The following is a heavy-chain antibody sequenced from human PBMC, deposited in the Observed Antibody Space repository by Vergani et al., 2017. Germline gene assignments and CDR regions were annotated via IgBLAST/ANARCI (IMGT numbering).Heavy chain of an antibody. V-gene: IGHV4-39*01. CDR1: GGSISSSSYY. D-gene: IGHD1-26*01. CDR2: IYYSGST. J-gene: IGHJ4*02. Sequence: QLQLQESGPGLVKPSETLSLTCTVSGGSISSSSYYWGWIRQPPGKGLEWIGSIYYSGSTYYNPSLKSRVTISVDTSKNQFSLKLSSVTAADTAVYYCARHGEWDLNFDYWGQGTLVTVSS. CDR3: ARHGEWDLNFDY.